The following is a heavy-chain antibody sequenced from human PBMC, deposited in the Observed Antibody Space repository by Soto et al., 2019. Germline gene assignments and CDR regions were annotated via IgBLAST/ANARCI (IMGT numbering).Heavy chain of an antibody. D-gene: IGHD5-12*01. CDR3: ARGAVARPYYYYYMDV. V-gene: IGHV3-13*01. Sequence: EVQLVESGGGLVQPGGSLRLSCAASEFTFSSYDMHWVRQATGKGLEWVSAIGTAGDTYYPGSVKGRFTISRENANNSLYVQMNSLRAGDTAVYYCARGAVARPYYYYYMDVWGKGTTVTVSS. CDR1: EFTFSSYD. CDR2: IGTAGDT. J-gene: IGHJ6*03.